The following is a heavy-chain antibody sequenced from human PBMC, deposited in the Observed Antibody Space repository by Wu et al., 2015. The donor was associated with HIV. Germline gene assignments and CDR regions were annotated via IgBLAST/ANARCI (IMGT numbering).Heavy chain of an antibody. V-gene: IGHV1-69*13. CDR2: IIPIFGTA. D-gene: IGHD6-13*01. CDR3: ARERLGCSSCSLGPGFDY. Sequence: QVQLVQSGAEVKKPGSSVKVSCKASGGTFSSYAISWVRQAPGQGLEWMGRIIPIFGTANYAQKFQGRVTITADESTSTAYMELSSLRSEDTAVYYCARERLGCSSCSLGPGFDYWGQGNAGHRLL. CDR1: GGTFSSYA. J-gene: IGHJ4*02.